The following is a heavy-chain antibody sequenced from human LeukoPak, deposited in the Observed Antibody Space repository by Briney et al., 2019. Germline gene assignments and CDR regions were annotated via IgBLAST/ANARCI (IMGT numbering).Heavy chain of an antibody. V-gene: IGHV4-59*08. J-gene: IGHJ5*02. CDR2: IYFSGTT. CDR3: ARRRAEGGSNGHYNWFDP. D-gene: IGHD6-13*01. Sequence: SETLTLTCTVSGGSISSYYWSWIRQPPGKGLEWIGYIYFSGTTKYNPSLESRVTISVDTSKNQFSLKLSSVTAADTAVYYCARRRAEGGSNGHYNWFDPWGQGILVTVSS. CDR1: GGSISSYY.